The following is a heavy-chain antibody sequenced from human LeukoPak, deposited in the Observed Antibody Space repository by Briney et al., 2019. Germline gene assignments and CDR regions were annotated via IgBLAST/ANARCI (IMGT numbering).Heavy chain of an antibody. CDR1: GVSISAYY. V-gene: IGHV4-4*07. CDR2: IYPGESIYASENT. J-gene: IGHJ5*02. CDR3: ARDRLRHFDP. D-gene: IGHD4-17*01. Sequence: KPSETLSLTCSVSGVSISAYYWSWIRQPAGKGLEWIGRIYPGESIYASENTNYNPSLKSRVSMSGDTSKNQVSLKLRSVTAADTAVYYCARDRLRHFDPWGQGTLVTVSS.